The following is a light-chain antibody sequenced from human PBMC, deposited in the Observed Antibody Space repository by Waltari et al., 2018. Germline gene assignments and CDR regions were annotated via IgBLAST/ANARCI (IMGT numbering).Light chain of an antibody. J-gene: IGLJ2*01. CDR3: SSYTSSRTVV. Sequence: QSALTQPASVSGSPGQSITISCTGTSSDVGGYNYVSWYQHHPCKAPRLMIYDVSNRPSWVSNRFSGAKSGNTASLTISGLQAEDEAEYYCSSYTSSRTVVFGGGTQVTVL. CDR1: SSDVGGYNY. V-gene: IGLV2-14*03. CDR2: DVS.